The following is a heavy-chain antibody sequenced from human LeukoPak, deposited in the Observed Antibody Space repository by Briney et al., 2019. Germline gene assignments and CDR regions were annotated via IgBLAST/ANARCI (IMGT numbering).Heavy chain of an antibody. CDR1: GGSISSYY. V-gene: IGHV4-59*12. J-gene: IGHJ4*02. Sequence: SETLSLTCTVSGGSISSYYWSWIRQPPGKGLEWIGHIYYSGSTNYNPSLKSRVTISVDTSKNQFSLKLSSVTAADTAVYYCARDIINYDFWSGYYNEIFDYWGQGTLVTVSS. CDR3: ARDIINYDFWSGYYNEIFDY. CDR2: IYYSGST. D-gene: IGHD3-3*01.